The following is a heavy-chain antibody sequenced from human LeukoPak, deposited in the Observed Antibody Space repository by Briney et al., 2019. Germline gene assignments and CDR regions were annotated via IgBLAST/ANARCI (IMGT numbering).Heavy chain of an antibody. CDR2: ICTSGST. V-gene: IGHV4-4*07. J-gene: IGHJ6*03. CDR1: GGSISSYY. Sequence: SETLSLTCTVSGGSISSYYLSWVRQPAGKGLEWLGRICTSGSTNYNPSLKSRVTMSVDTSKNQFSLKLSSMTAADTAVYYCARDWNHYYYYYMDVWGKGTTVTVSS. D-gene: IGHD1-1*01. CDR3: ARDWNHYYYYYMDV.